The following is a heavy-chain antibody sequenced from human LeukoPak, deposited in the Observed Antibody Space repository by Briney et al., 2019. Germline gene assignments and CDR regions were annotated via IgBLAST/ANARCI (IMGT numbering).Heavy chain of an antibody. CDR1: GGSISSSNW. Sequence: PSGTLSLTCAVSGGSISSSNWWSWVRQPPGKGLEWIGEIYHSGSTNYNPSLKSRVTISVDTSKNQFSLKLSSVTAADTAVYYCARGVPEWYSSGWYMAWNFDYWGQGTLVTVSS. CDR2: IYHSGST. V-gene: IGHV4-4*02. CDR3: ARGVPEWYSSGWYMAWNFDY. D-gene: IGHD6-19*01. J-gene: IGHJ4*02.